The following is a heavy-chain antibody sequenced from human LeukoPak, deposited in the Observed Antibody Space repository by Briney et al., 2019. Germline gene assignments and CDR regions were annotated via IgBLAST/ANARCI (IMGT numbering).Heavy chain of an antibody. CDR2: INWNGGST. D-gene: IGHD3-22*01. V-gene: IGHV3-20*04. CDR1: GFTFDDYG. J-gene: IGHJ4*02. CDR3: ARQYYYDSSGPVDY. Sequence: GGSLRLSCAASGFTFDDYGMSWVRQAPGKRLEWVSGINWNGGSTGYADSVKGRFTISRDNAKNSLYLQMNSLRAEDTALYYCARQYYYDSSGPVDYWGQGTLVTVSS.